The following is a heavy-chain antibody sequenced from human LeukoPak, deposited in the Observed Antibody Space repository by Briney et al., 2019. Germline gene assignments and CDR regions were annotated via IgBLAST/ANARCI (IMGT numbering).Heavy chain of an antibody. D-gene: IGHD5-18*01. Sequence: GGSLRLSCAASGFTVSSNYMSWVRQAPGEGLEWVSVIYSGGSTYYADSVKGRFTISRDNSKNTLYLQMNSLRAEDTAVYYCARERGYSYGYDYWGQGTLVTVSS. CDR2: IYSGGST. CDR1: GFTVSSNY. J-gene: IGHJ4*02. CDR3: ARERGYSYGYDY. V-gene: IGHV3-66*01.